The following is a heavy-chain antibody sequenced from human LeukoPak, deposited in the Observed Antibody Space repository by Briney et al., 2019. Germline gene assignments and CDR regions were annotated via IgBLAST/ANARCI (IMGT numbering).Heavy chain of an antibody. CDR2: MNPNSGNR. CDR1: GYTFTSYD. J-gene: IGHJ4*02. V-gene: IGHV1-8*01. Sequence: RASVKVSCKASGYTFTSYDINWVRQATGQGLEWMGWMNPNSGNRGSAQNFQGRVTMTEDTSTDTAYMELSSLRSDDTAVYFCATLPRGHLFDSWGQGTLVTVSS. D-gene: IGHD3-10*01. CDR3: ATLPRGHLFDS.